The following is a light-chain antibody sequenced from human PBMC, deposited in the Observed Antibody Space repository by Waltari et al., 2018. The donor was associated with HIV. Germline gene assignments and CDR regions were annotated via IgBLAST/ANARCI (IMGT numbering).Light chain of an antibody. Sequence: DIQMTQSTSSLSASVGDRVTIPCRASQSISTYLNWYQQKPGKAPKLLINAASSLQSGVPSRFSGSGSGTDFTLIISSLQPEDFATYYCQQSYSIPPTFGGGSKVEIK. J-gene: IGKJ4*01. V-gene: IGKV1-39*01. CDR1: QSISTY. CDR2: AAS. CDR3: QQSYSIPPT.